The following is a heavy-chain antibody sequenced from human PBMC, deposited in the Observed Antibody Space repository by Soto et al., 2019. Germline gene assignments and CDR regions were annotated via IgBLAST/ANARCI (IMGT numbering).Heavy chain of an antibody. CDR1: RYSFTSYW. CDR2: MYPGDSDT. Sequence: PGESLKISCKGSRYSFTSYWIGWVRQKPGKGLEWMGIMYPGDSDTRYSPSFQGHVTISADKSISTAYLQWSSLKASDTAIYYCARLTRILSTSAPFDYWGQGTLVTVSS. D-gene: IGHD2-21*01. V-gene: IGHV5-51*01. CDR3: ARLTRILSTSAPFDY. J-gene: IGHJ4*02.